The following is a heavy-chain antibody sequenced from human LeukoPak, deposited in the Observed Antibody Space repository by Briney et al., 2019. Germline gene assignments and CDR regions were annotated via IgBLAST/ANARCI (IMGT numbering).Heavy chain of an antibody. Sequence: SETLSLTCTVSGGSISSYYWSWIRQPAGKGLEWIGRIYTSGSTNYNPSLKSRVTMSVDTSKNQFSLKLSSVTAADTAVYYCARDGRYCSGTSCYTRLSHSAFDIWGQGTMVTVSS. CDR2: IYTSGST. V-gene: IGHV4-4*07. D-gene: IGHD2-2*02. J-gene: IGHJ3*02. CDR1: GGSISSYY. CDR3: ARDGRYCSGTSCYTRLSHSAFDI.